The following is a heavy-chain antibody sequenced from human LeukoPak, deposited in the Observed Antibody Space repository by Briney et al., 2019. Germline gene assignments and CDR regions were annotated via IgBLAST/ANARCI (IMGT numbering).Heavy chain of an antibody. J-gene: IGHJ4*02. CDR2: IYSGGST. V-gene: IGHV3-66*01. CDR3: ARESEVRGLSFDY. D-gene: IGHD2/OR15-2a*01. CDR1: GLTVSNNY. Sequence: PGGSLRLSCAASGLTVSNNYMSWVRQAPGKGLEWVSVIYSGGSTYYADPVKGGLTVYRDNSKNTPYLQMNSLRAEDTAAYYCARESEVRGLSFDYCGQGTLVTVSS.